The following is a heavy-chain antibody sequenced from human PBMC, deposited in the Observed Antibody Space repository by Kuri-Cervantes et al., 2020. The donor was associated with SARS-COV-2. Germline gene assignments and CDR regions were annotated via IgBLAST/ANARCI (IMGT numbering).Heavy chain of an antibody. CDR1: GFTFSSYS. Sequence: GGSLRLSCAASGFTFSSYSTNWVRQAPGKGLEWVSSISSSSSYIYYADSVKGRFTISRDNAKNSLYLQMNSLRAEDTAVYYCAKDPLGNYNYWIGYDYWGEGTLVTVSS. V-gene: IGHV3-21*04. J-gene: IGHJ4*02. CDR2: ISSSSSYI. D-gene: IGHD3/OR15-3a*01. CDR3: AKDPLGNYNYWIGYDY.